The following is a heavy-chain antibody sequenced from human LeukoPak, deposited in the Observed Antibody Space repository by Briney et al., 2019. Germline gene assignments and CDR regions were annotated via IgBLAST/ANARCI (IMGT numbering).Heavy chain of an antibody. CDR3: ARLSGTTIFGGFDY. V-gene: IGHV4-59*08. D-gene: IGHD3-3*01. Sequence: SETLSLTCTVSGGSISSYYWSWIRQPPGKELEWIGYIYYSGSTNYNPSLKSRVTISVDTSKSQFSLNLRSVTAADTAVYYCARLSGTTIFGGFDYWGQGTLVTVSS. J-gene: IGHJ4*02. CDR2: IYYSGST. CDR1: GGSISSYY.